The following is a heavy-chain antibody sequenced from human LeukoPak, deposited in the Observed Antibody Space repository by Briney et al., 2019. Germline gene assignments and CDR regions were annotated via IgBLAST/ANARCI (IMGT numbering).Heavy chain of an antibody. J-gene: IGHJ4*02. Sequence: GGSLRLSCAASGLTFSSCWMHWVCQAPGKGLVWVSRISSDGSSTTYADSVKGRFTISRDNAKNTLYLQMNSLRAEDTAVYYCARASAYGDFDYWGQGTLVTVSS. V-gene: IGHV3-74*01. D-gene: IGHD4-17*01. CDR3: ARASAYGDFDY. CDR2: ISSDGSST. CDR1: GLTFSSCW.